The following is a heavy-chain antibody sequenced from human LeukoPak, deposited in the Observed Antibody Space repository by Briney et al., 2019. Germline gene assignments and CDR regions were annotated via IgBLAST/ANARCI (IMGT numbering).Heavy chain of an antibody. CDR2: INPNSGGT. V-gene: IGHV1-2*02. J-gene: IGHJ4*02. CDR3: ARVGTTGATADN. Sequence: ASVKVSCKASGYTFTGYYMHWVRQAPGQGLEWMGWINPNSGGTNYAQKFQGRVTMTRDTSISTAYMELKSLTSEDTAVYFCARVGTTGATADNWGQGTLVTVSS. D-gene: IGHD4-11*01. CDR1: GYTFTGYY.